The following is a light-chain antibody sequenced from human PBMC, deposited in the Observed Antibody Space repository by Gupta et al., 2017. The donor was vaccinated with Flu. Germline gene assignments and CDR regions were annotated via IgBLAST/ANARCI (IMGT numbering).Light chain of an antibody. J-gene: IGLJ3*02. CDR1: SSDVGGYNY. Sequence: SITISCAGTSSDVGGYNYVSWYQQHPGKAPKLIIYKVTDRPSGVSNRFSGSKSGNTASLTXSXLQAEDXADYYCSSDTTSSTWVFGGGTRLTVL. V-gene: IGLV2-14*01. CDR3: SSDTTSSTWV. CDR2: KVT.